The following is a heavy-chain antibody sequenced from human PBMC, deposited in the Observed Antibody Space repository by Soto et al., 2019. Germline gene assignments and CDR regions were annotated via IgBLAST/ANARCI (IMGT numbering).Heavy chain of an antibody. Sequence: EVQLLESGGGLVQPGGSLRLSCAASGFTFSCYAMSWVRQAPGKGLEWVSAISGSGGSTYYADSVKGRFTISRDNSKNTLYLQMTSLRAEDTAVYYCVRYCSGGSCYFDAFDIWGQGTMVTVSS. V-gene: IGHV3-23*01. CDR1: GFTFSCYA. CDR3: VRYCSGGSCYFDAFDI. D-gene: IGHD2-15*01. J-gene: IGHJ3*02. CDR2: ISGSGGST.